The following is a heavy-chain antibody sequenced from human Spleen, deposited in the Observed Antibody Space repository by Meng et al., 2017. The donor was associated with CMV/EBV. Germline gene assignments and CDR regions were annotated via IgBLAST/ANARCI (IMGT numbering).Heavy chain of an antibody. CDR1: GGSFSGYY. V-gene: IGHV4-34*01. Sequence: YGGSFSGYYWSWICQPPGKGLEWIGEINHSGSTNYNPSLKSRVTISVDTSKNQFSLKLSSVTAADTAVYYCARAIVVVPAAIRYFDYWGQGTLVTVSS. J-gene: IGHJ4*02. CDR2: INHSGST. D-gene: IGHD2-2*02. CDR3: ARAIVVVPAAIRYFDY.